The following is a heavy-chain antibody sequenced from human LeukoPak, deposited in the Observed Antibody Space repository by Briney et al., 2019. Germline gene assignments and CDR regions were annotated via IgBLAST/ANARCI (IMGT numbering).Heavy chain of an antibody. D-gene: IGHD6-13*01. CDR1: GFTFSSYW. V-gene: IGHV3-7*01. Sequence: PGGSLRLSCAASGFTFSSYWMSWVRQAPGKGLEWVANIKQDGSEKYYVDSVKGRFTISRDNAKNSLYLQMNSLRAGDTAVYYCAGGSSTMSYYFDLWGQGTLVTVSS. J-gene: IGHJ4*02. CDR2: IKQDGSEK. CDR3: AGGSSTMSYYFDL.